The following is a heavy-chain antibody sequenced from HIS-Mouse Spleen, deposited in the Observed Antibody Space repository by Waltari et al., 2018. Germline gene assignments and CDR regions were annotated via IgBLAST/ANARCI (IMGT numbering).Heavy chain of an antibody. D-gene: IGHD6-6*01. V-gene: IGHV1-8*01. J-gene: IGHJ3*02. CDR3: ARSPRSDSSSSRMGAFDI. CDR1: GYTFTSYD. CDR2: MNPNSGNT. Sequence: QVQLVQSGAEVKKPGASVKVSCKASGYTFTSYDINWVRQATGQGLEWMGWMNPNSGNTGYAQKFQGRVTMTRTTSISTAYMELSSLRSEDTAVYYCARSPRSDSSSSRMGAFDIWGQGTMVTVSS.